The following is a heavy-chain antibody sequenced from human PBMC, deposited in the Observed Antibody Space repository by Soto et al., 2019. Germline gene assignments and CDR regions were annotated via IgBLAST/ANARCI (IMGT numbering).Heavy chain of an antibody. V-gene: IGHV1-2*02. D-gene: IGHD6-6*01. Sequence: ASVKVSCKASGYTFTGYYMHWVRQAPGQGLEWMGWINPNSGGTNYAQKLQGRVTMTTDTSTSTAYMELRSLRSDDTAVYYCARSEARIAAPHWFDPWGQGTLVTVSS. CDR2: INPNSGGT. J-gene: IGHJ5*02. CDR3: ARSEARIAAPHWFDP. CDR1: GYTFTGYY.